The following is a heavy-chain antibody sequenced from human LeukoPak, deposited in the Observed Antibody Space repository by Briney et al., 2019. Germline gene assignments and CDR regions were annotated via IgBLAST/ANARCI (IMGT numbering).Heavy chain of an antibody. CDR3: ARGVWQQLVPVYYYYMDV. V-gene: IGHV4-59*08. D-gene: IGHD6-13*01. CDR2: IYYSGYT. CDR1: GGSISSYY. J-gene: IGHJ6*03. Sequence: SETLSLTCTVSGGSISSYYWSWIRQPPGKGLEWIGYIYYSGYTNYNPSLKSRVTISVDTSKNQFSLKLSSVTAADTAVYYCARGVWQQLVPVYYYYMDVWGKGTTVTISS.